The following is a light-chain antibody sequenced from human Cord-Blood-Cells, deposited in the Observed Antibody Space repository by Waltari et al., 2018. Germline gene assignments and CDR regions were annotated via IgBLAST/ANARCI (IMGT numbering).Light chain of an antibody. Sequence: QSALTQPASVSGSPGQSITISCTGTSSDVGCYNYVSWYQQPPGKTPKPMIYDVSKRPAGVSIRFSGSKSGNTASLTISGLQAEDEADYYCSSYTSSSTWVFGGGTKLTVL. CDR2: DVS. CDR1: SSDVGCYNY. V-gene: IGLV2-14*01. CDR3: SSYTSSSTWV. J-gene: IGLJ3*02.